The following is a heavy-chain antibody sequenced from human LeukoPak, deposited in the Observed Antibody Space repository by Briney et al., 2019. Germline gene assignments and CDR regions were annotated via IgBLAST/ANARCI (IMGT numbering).Heavy chain of an antibody. Sequence: GESLKISCKGSGYSFTSYWIGWVRQMPGKGLEWMGIIYAHDSDTRYSPSFQGQVTISADKSIGTAYLQWSSLKASDTAMYYCARSSESLSAFDIWGQGTLVTVSS. V-gene: IGHV5-51*01. CDR2: IYAHDSDT. D-gene: IGHD2-2*01. CDR3: ARSSESLSAFDI. CDR1: GYSFTSYW. J-gene: IGHJ3*02.